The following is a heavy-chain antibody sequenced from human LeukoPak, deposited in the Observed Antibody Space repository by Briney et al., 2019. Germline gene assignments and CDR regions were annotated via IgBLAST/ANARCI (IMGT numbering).Heavy chain of an antibody. D-gene: IGHD3-22*01. Sequence: GGSLRLSCAASGFTFSSYAMHWVRQAPGKGLEWVAVISYDGSNKYYADSVKGRFTISRGNSKNTLYLQMNSLRAEDTAVYYCARDLTYYDSSGPFDYWGQGTLVTVSS. CDR3: ARDLTYYDSSGPFDY. CDR1: GFTFSSYA. CDR2: ISYDGSNK. V-gene: IGHV3-30-3*01. J-gene: IGHJ4*02.